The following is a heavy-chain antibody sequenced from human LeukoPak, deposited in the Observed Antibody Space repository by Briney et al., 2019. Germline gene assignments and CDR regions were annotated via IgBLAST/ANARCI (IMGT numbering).Heavy chain of an antibody. CDR2: IKSKTDGGTT. D-gene: IGHD5-12*01. CDR1: GFTFSNAW. CDR3: TTDDWGGYDYGAVAGTWDY. Sequence: GGSLRPSCAASGFTFSNAWMSWVRQAPGKGLEWVGRIKSKTDGGTTDYAAPVKGRFTISRDDSKNTLYLQMNSLKTEDTAVYYCTTDDWGGYDYGAVAGTWDYWGQGTLVTVSS. J-gene: IGHJ4*02. V-gene: IGHV3-15*01.